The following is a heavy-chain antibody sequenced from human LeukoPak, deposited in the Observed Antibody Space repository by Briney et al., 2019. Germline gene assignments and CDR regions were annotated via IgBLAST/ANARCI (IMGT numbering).Heavy chain of an antibody. J-gene: IGHJ4*02. CDR2: ISYSGST. Sequence: PSETLSLTCSVSGGSISNYYWNWIRQPPGKGLEWIGSISYSGSTNYNPSLESRVTISVDTSKNQFSLKLSSVTAADTAVYYCARGPSGYHNTGGQGTLVTVSS. V-gene: IGHV4-59*12. D-gene: IGHD5-12*01. CDR3: ARGPSGYHNT. CDR1: GGSISNYY.